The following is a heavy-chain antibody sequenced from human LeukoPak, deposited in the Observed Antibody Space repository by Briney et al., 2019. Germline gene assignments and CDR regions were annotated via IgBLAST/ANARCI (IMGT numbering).Heavy chain of an antibody. D-gene: IGHD6-13*01. V-gene: IGHV4-39*01. CDR3: TSPYSL. J-gene: IGHJ4*02. CDR2: IYYSGSP. CDR1: GRPISSSIYY. Sequence: PSETLSLTRTLSGRPISSSIYYRGWIRQPPGRGLEWIGSIYYSGSPYYNPSLKSRVTIPVDTSKNQFSLKLSSVTPADTAVYYGTSPYSLWGQGALVTVS.